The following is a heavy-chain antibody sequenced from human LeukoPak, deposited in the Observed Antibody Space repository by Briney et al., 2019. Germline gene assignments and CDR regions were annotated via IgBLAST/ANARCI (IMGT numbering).Heavy chain of an antibody. D-gene: IGHD3-10*01. CDR1: GFIFSSDS. V-gene: IGHV3-21*04. Sequence: GGSLRLSCATSGFIFSSDSMIWVRQAPGKGLEWVSSISSTGAYIYYADSLKGRFTISRDNAKNSLYLQMNSLRAEDTAVYYCAKEVGRYYGSGNTYWGQGTLVTVSS. J-gene: IGHJ4*02. CDR2: ISSTGAYI. CDR3: AKEVGRYYGSGNTY.